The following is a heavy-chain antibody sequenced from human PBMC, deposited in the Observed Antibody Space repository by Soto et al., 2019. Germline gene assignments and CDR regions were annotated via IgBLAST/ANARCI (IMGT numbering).Heavy chain of an antibody. CDR3: ARDSVYYDFWSGYLNWFDP. J-gene: IGHJ5*02. CDR2: IYPGGVNV. D-gene: IGHD3-3*01. V-gene: IGHV1-46*01. Sequence: ASVKVSCKAIGYSFTSHYMHWVRQAPGQGLEWMGTIYPGGVNVAYAQKFEGRVTMTKDTSTSTVYMELNSLTSEDTAVYYCARDSVYYDFWSGYLNWFDPWG. CDR1: GYSFTSHY.